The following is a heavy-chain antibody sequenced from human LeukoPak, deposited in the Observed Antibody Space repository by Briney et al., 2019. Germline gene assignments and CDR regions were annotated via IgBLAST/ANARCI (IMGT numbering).Heavy chain of an antibody. Sequence: ASVKVSCKASGYTFTSYAMNWVRQAPGQGLEWMGWINPNSGGTNYAQKFQGRVTMTRDTSISTAYMELSRLKSDDTAVYYCARAPDTAMVVLRYWGQGTLVTVSS. D-gene: IGHD5-18*01. J-gene: IGHJ4*02. CDR3: ARAPDTAMVVLRY. CDR1: GYTFTSYA. CDR2: INPNSGGT. V-gene: IGHV1-2*02.